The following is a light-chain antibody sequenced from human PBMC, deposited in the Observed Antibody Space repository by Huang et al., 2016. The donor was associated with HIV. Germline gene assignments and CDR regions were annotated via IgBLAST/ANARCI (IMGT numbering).Light chain of an antibody. V-gene: IGKV1-39*01. J-gene: IGKJ4*01. CDR2: AAS. CDR1: QDIGSH. Sequence: DIQVTQSPSSLSASVGDRVTITCRASQDIGSHLNWYQQKPGKAPNVLIYAASTLESGVPSRFSGSGSGTDCTLSISSLQPEDFATYYCLQSYKTLTFGGGTRVEI. CDR3: LQSYKTLT.